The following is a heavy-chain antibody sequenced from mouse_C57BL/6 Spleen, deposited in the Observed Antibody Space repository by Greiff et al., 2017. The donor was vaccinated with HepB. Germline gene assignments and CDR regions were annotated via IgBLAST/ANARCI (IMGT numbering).Heavy chain of an antibody. V-gene: IGHV1-19*01. CDR1: GYTFTDYY. Sequence: EVQLQQSGPVLVKPGASVKMSCKASGYTFTDYYMNWVKQSHGKSLEWIGVINPYNGGTSYNQKFKGKATLTVDKSSSTAYMELNSLTSEESAVYYCAREGNWDFDYWGQGTTLTVSS. J-gene: IGHJ2*01. D-gene: IGHD4-1*01. CDR2: INPYNGGT. CDR3: AREGNWDFDY.